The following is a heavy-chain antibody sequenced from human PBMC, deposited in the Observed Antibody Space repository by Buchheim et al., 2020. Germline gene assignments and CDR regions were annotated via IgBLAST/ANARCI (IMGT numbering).Heavy chain of an antibody. J-gene: IGHJ6*02. D-gene: IGHD4/OR15-4a*01. Sequence: VQLQESGPGLVWPSDTLSLPCTVSGGPMSSDYWTWIRQPPGKGLAWIGNIDNTESTNFNPSLRGRVIISLDPSKNQFFLRLNSMTAADTGVYYCARDAKYYGTDVWGQGTT. V-gene: IGHV4-59*01. CDR3: ARDAKYYGTDV. CDR1: GGPMSSDY. CDR2: IDNTEST.